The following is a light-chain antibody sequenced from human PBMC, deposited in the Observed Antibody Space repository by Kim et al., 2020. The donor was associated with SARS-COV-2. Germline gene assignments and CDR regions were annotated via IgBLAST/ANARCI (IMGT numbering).Light chain of an antibody. CDR1: QSVGSA. V-gene: IGKV3-15*01. J-gene: IGKJ2*01. CDR2: GAS. CDR3: QHYHHWPPYT. Sequence: VSPGERATLSCRASQSVGSALAWYQQKPGQAPRLLIYGASTRATGIPARFSGSGSGTEFTLTFSSLQSEDFAVYYCQHYHHWPPYTFGQGTKLEI.